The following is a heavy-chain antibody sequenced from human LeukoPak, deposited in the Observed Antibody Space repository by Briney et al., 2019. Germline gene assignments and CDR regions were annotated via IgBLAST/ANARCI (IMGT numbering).Heavy chain of an antibody. CDR2: ISSSSSYI. J-gene: IGHJ4*02. D-gene: IGHD6-13*01. CDR3: VRSYSSSWFDY. Sequence: GRSLRLSCAASGFTFSSYSMNWVRQAPGKGLEWVSSISSSSSYIYYADSVKGRFTISRDNAKNSLYLQMNSLRAEDTAVYYCVRSYSSSWFDYWGQGTLVTVFS. CDR1: GFTFSSYS. V-gene: IGHV3-21*01.